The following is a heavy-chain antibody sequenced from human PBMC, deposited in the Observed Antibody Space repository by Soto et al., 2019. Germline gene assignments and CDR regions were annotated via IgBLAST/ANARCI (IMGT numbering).Heavy chain of an antibody. D-gene: IGHD3-3*01. V-gene: IGHV3-23*01. CDR1: GFTFCSSA. CDR3: AKGPTIFGVVITYSYYYGMDV. J-gene: IGHJ6*02. CDR2: ISGSGRT. Sequence: WGSLRLSCAASGFTFCSSAMTLFRLSPFKGLEWVSSISGSGRTYYADSVKGRFTISRDNSKNTLYLQMNSLRAEDTAIYRCAKGPTIFGVVITYSYYYGMDVWGQGTTVTVSS.